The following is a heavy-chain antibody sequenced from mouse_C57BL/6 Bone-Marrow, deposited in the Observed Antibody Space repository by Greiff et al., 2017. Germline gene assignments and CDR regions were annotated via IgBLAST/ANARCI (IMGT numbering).Heavy chain of an antibody. J-gene: IGHJ3*01. V-gene: IGHV5-6*01. Sequence: EVQVVEPGGDLVKPGGSLKLSCAASGFTFSSYGMSWVRQTPDKRLEWVATISSGGSYTYYPDSVKGRFTISRDNAKNTLYLQMSSLKSEDTAMYYCASSSWAWFAYWGQGTLVTVSA. CDR1: GFTFSSYG. CDR2: ISSGGSYT. CDR3: ASSSWAWFAY. D-gene: IGHD1-1*01.